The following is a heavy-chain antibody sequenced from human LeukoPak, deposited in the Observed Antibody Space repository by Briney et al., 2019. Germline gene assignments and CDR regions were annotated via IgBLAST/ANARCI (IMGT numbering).Heavy chain of an antibody. CDR3: ARDRGIAEADSFDP. CDR2: IDTYSGKT. J-gene: IGHJ5*02. Sequence: GASVKVSCKASGYTYTTDGISWVRQAPGQGLEWMGWIDTYSGKTNYAQKFQGRVTMTSDTSTSTAYMELRSLRSDDTAVYYCARDRGIAEADSFDPWGQGTPVTVSS. D-gene: IGHD6-13*01. V-gene: IGHV1-18*01. CDR1: GYTYTTDG.